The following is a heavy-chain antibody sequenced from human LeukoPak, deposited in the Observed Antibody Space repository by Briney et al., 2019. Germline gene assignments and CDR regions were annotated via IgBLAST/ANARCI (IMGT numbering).Heavy chain of an antibody. Sequence: SGPTLVNPTQTLTLTCTFSGFSLNTRGMCVSWIRQPPGRALEWLARIDWDGDKYYSTSLRTRLTISKDTSNNQVVLTMTNMDPVDTATYFCARNPRVVVPPMDAFDFWGLGTLVTVSS. V-gene: IGHV2-70*12. CDR3: ARNPRVVVPPMDAFDF. CDR2: IDWDGDK. D-gene: IGHD2-21*02. CDR1: GFSLNTRGMC. J-gene: IGHJ3*01.